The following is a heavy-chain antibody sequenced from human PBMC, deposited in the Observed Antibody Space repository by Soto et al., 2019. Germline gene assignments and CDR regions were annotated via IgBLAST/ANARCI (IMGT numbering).Heavy chain of an antibody. Sequence: QVQLVQSGAEVKKPGASVKVSCKTSGYTFAAYYIHWIRQAPGQGLEWMGWINPTSGGTVYAQNFQDRVTITRDTSTSTAHTELRRLTSADTAVYYCASEPGHGDYCGYFSDSWGQGTAVTVS. CDR2: INPTSGGT. CDR3: ASEPGHGDYCGYFSDS. CDR1: GYTFAAYY. J-gene: IGHJ4*02. D-gene: IGHD4-17*01. V-gene: IGHV1-2*02.